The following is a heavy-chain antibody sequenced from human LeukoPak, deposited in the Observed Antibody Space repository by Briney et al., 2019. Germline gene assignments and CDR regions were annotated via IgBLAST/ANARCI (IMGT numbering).Heavy chain of an antibody. CDR1: GFTFSSYW. J-gene: IGHJ4*02. Sequence: GGSLRLSCAASGFTFSSYWMHWVRQAPGKGLVWVSRINTDGSSTSYADFVKGRFTISRDNAKNTLYLQMNSLRAEDTAVYYCARNSGWATGGYWGQGTLVTVSS. CDR2: INTDGSST. V-gene: IGHV3-74*01. D-gene: IGHD6-19*01. CDR3: ARNSGWATGGY.